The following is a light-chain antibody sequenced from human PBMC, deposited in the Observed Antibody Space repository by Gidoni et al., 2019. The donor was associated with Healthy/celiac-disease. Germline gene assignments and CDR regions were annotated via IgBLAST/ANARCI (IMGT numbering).Light chain of an antibody. CDR1: QSVSTY. V-gene: IGKV3-11*01. Sequence: EIVLTQSPATLSLSPGERATLSCRASQSVSTYLAWYQKKPGQAPRLILYNASNRATGIPARFSGSGSGTDFTLTISSLEPEDFAVYYCQQRSNWPITLGKGTRLEIK. J-gene: IGKJ5*01. CDR3: QQRSNWPIT. CDR2: NAS.